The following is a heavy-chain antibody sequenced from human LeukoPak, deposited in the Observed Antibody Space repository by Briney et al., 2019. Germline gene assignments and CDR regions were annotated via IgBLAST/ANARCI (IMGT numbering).Heavy chain of an antibody. CDR2: IRSKAYGGAT. D-gene: IGHD4-17*01. CDR3: TRTIQDLYGTDYYFDY. CDR1: GFTFCDFT. V-gene: IGHV3-49*03. J-gene: IGHJ4*02. Sequence: GGSLRLSCAASGFTFCDFTMSWFRQAPGKGLEWVGFIRSKAYGGATKYAASMKDRFIISRDDSKSIAYLQMNSLKAEDTAVYYCTRTIQDLYGTDYYFDYWGQGTLVTVSS.